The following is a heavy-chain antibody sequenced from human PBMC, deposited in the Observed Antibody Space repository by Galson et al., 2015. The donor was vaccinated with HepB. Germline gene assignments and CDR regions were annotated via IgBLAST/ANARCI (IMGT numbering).Heavy chain of an antibody. Sequence: SLRLSCAASGFTFSSYSMNWVRQAPGKGLEWVSYISSSSSTIYYADSVKGRFTISRDNAKNSLYLQMNSLRDEDTAVYYCAREMGYCSSTSYYPAYFDYWGQGTLVTVSS. J-gene: IGHJ4*02. CDR1: GFTFSSYS. V-gene: IGHV3-48*02. CDR2: ISSSSSTI. CDR3: AREMGYCSSTSYYPAYFDY. D-gene: IGHD2-2*01.